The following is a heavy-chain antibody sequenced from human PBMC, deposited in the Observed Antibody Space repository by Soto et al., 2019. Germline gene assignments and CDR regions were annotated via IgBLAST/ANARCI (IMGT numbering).Heavy chain of an antibody. CDR2: SHVGNGDT. Sequence: QVHLVQSGAEVKKPGASVKVSCKTSGYTFTAFAVHWVRQASGQRLEWRGWSHVGNGDTKSSQNLQGRVTITRDTSASTVYMELSSLRAEDTAVYYCVRVGGSGCTLDFWGQGTLVTVSS. CDR3: VRVGGSGCTLDF. CDR1: GYTFTAFA. D-gene: IGHD6-25*01. V-gene: IGHV1-3*01. J-gene: IGHJ4*02.